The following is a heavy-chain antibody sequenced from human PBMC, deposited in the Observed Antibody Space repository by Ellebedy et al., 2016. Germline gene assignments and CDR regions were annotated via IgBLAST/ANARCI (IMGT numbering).Heavy chain of an antibody. CDR1: GFTFSSYG. Sequence: GGSLRLSCAASGFTFSSYGMHWVRQAPGKGLEWVAVIWYDGSNKYYADSVKGRFTISRDNSKNTLYLQMNSLRAEDTAAYYCARDAGGNSAGTHYWYFDLWGRGTLVTVSS. D-gene: IGHD4-23*01. CDR3: ARDAGGNSAGTHYWYFDL. CDR2: IWYDGSNK. J-gene: IGHJ2*01. V-gene: IGHV3-33*08.